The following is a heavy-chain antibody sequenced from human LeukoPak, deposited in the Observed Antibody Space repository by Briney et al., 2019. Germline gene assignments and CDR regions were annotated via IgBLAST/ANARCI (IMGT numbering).Heavy chain of an antibody. V-gene: IGHV1-2*02. CDR2: INPNSGGA. Sequence: ASVKVSCKASGYTFTDYYIHWVRQAPGQGLEWMGWINPNSGGAHSAQKFQGRVTMTRDTSISTAYMELSRLTSDDMAVYYCARSRDIVVVVAATYNWFDPWGQGTLVTVSS. CDR3: ARSRDIVVVVAATYNWFDP. D-gene: IGHD2-15*01. CDR1: GYTFTDYY. J-gene: IGHJ5*02.